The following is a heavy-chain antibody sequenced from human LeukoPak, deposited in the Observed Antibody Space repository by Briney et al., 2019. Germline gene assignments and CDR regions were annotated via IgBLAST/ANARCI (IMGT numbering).Heavy chain of an antibody. CDR2: IYYSGTT. V-gene: IGHV4-59*01. CDR1: GGSLDSFY. Sequence: PSETLSLTCTVSGGSLDSFYWSWIRQPPGKGLEYIGYIYYSGTTNYDPSLKGRVTRSVDTSKNQFSLKRISVTAADTAVYYCARDPPGKGALDFWGQGTLVTVSS. J-gene: IGHJ4*02. CDR3: ARDPPGKGALDF. D-gene: IGHD3-16*01.